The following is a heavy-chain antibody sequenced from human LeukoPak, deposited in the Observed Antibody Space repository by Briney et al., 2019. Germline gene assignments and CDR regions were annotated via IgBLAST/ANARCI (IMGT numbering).Heavy chain of an antibody. CDR2: INLKRGDT. CDR3: ARGDIMTGYVFDY. J-gene: IGHJ4*02. D-gene: IGHD3-9*01. Sequence: ASVKVSFKASAYTFTAFYMHWVRQAPGRGLEWMGWINLKRGDTNSAQKFQGRVTMTRDTSISTAYMELSRLRSDDTAVYYCARGDIMTGYVFDYWGQGTLVTVSS. V-gene: IGHV1-2*02. CDR1: AYTFTAFY.